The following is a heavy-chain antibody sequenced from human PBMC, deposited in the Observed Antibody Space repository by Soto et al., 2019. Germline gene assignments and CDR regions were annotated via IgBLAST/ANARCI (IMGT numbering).Heavy chain of an antibody. CDR1: GGTFSSYT. Sequence: GASVKVCCKASGGTFSSYTSRWVRQAPGQGLEWMGRIIPILGIANYAQKFQGRVTITADKSTSTAYMELSSLRSEDTAVYYCARDPAVAEGYWGQGTLVTVSS. V-gene: IGHV1-69*04. CDR3: ARDPAVAEGY. CDR2: IIPILGIA. D-gene: IGHD6-19*01. J-gene: IGHJ4*02.